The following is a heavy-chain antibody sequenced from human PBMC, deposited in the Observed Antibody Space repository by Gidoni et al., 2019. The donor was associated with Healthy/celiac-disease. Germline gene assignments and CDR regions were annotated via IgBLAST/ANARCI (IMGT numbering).Heavy chain of an antibody. J-gene: IGHJ6*03. Sequence: EVQLVESGGGLIQPGGSLRLSCAASGFTVSSNYMSCVRQAPGKGLEWVSVIYSGGSTYYADSVKGRFTISRDKSKNTLYLQMNSLRAEDTAVYYCARGLGWPHYYYYMDVWGKGTTVTVSS. CDR3: ARGLGWPHYYYYMDV. CDR2: IYSGGST. CDR1: GFTVSSNY. D-gene: IGHD6-19*01. V-gene: IGHV3-53*01.